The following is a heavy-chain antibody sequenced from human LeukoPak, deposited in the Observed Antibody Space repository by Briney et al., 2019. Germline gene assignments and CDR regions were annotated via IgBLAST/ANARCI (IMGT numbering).Heavy chain of an antibody. CDR1: GFSFSSYS. Sequence: KPGGSLRLSCAASGFSFSSYSMNWVRQAPGKGLEWVSSISSSSSYIYYADSVKGRFTLSRDNAKNSLFLQMNSLRPEDTALYYWGGGGGGGGATYYDSAMDVWGQGTTVTVSS. V-gene: IGHV3-21*01. D-gene: IGHD3-22*01. CDR3: GGGGGGGGATYYDSAMDV. J-gene: IGHJ6*02. CDR2: ISSSSSYI.